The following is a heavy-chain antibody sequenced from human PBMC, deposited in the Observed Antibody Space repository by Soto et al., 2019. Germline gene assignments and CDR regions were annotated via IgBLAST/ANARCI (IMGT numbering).Heavy chain of an antibody. D-gene: IGHD1-7*01. CDR2: IKSKTDGGTT. V-gene: IGHV3-15*01. CDR3: TTDRRDWNYPYYYYYYMDV. Sequence: PGGSLRLSCAASGFTFSNAWMSWVRQAPGKGLEWAGRIKSKTDGGTTDYAAPVKGRFTISRDDSKNTLYLQMNSLKTEDTAVYYCTTDRRDWNYPYYYYYYMDVWGKGTTVTVSS. J-gene: IGHJ6*03. CDR1: GFTFSNAW.